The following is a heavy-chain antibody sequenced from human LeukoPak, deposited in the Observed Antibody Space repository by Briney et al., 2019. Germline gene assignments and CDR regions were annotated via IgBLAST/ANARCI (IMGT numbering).Heavy chain of an antibody. Sequence: PSETLSLTCGVSGGSISSGDYYWSWIRQSPGKGLEWIGHIYYSGPTYYNPSLKSRLTISVDTSKNQFSLKLSSVTAADTAVYYCARYYDSSGPTFDQWGQGTLVTVSS. CDR2: IYYSGPT. CDR1: GGSISSGDYY. V-gene: IGHV4-30-4*01. J-gene: IGHJ4*02. D-gene: IGHD3-22*01. CDR3: ARYYDSSGPTFDQ.